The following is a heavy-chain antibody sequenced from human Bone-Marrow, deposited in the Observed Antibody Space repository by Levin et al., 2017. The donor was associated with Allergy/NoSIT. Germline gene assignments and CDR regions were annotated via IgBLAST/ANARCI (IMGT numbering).Heavy chain of an antibody. J-gene: IGHJ4*02. D-gene: IGHD4-23*01. CDR1: GGSVSSGSYY. Sequence: PSETLSLTCTVSGGSVSSGSYYWSWLRQPPGKGLEWIAYIYNSGSTKYNPSLKSRVTISLDTSRNQFSRRLTSLTAADTAVYYCARGSYFGGLSFDCWGKGTLVTVSS. CDR2: IYNSGST. V-gene: IGHV4-61*01. CDR3: ARGSYFGGLSFDC.